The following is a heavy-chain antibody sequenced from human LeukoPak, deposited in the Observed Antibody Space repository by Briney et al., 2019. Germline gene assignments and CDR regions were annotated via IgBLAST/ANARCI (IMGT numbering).Heavy chain of an antibody. CDR3: ARFGLGKHIEVAGIPFDI. J-gene: IGHJ3*02. V-gene: IGHV1-46*01. CDR1: GYTFTSYY. D-gene: IGHD6-19*01. CDR2: INPSGGST. Sequence: ASVKVSCKASGYTFTSYYMHWVRQAPGQGLEWMGIINPSGGSTSYAQKFQGRVTMTRDMSTSTAYMELRSLRSDDTAVYYCARFGLGKHIEVAGIPFDIWGQGTMVTVSS.